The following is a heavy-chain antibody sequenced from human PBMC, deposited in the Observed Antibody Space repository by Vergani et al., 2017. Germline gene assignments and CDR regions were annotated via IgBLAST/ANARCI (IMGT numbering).Heavy chain of an antibody. V-gene: IGHV3-9*01. CDR2: ISWNSGGI. D-gene: IGHD3-3*01. CDR3: AKDHYXFWSGYPNLSPFDL. Sequence: EVQLVESGGGLVQPGRSLRLSCAASGFTFDDYAMHWVRQAPGKGLEWVSGISWNSGGIGYADSVKGRFTISRDNAKNSLYLQMNSLRAEDTALYYCAKDHYXFWSGYPNLSPFDLWGRGTLVTVSS. CDR1: GFTFDDYA. J-gene: IGHJ2*01.